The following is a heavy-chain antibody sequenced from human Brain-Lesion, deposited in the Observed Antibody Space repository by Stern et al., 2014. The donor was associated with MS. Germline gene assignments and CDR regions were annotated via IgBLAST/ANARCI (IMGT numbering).Heavy chain of an antibody. CDR3: ARDQRGITIFGVVTDYYYLGMDV. Sequence: QVQLVQSGAEVKKPGASVKVSCKASGYTFTGYYIHWVRQAPGQGLEWLAWINPNTGGTKYAQTLQGRVTLSRDTSISTAYVELSSLTSDDTAVYYCARDQRGITIFGVVTDYYYLGMDVWGQGTTVTVSS. V-gene: IGHV1-2*02. D-gene: IGHD3-3*01. CDR1: GYTFTGYY. CDR2: INPNTGGT. J-gene: IGHJ6*02.